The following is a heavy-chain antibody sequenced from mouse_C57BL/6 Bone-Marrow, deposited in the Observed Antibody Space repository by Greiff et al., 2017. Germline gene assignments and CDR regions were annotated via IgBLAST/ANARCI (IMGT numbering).Heavy chain of an antibody. J-gene: IGHJ4*01. CDR1: GYTFTDYY. CDR2: INPNNGGT. Sequence: EVQLQQSGPELVKPGASVKISCKASGYTFTDYYMNWVKQSHGKSLEWIGDINPNNGGTSYNQKFKGKATLTVDKSSSTAYMELRSLTSEDSAVYYWAREGDGYYYAMDYWGQGTSVTVSS. D-gene: IGHD2-3*01. V-gene: IGHV1-26*01. CDR3: AREGDGYYYAMDY.